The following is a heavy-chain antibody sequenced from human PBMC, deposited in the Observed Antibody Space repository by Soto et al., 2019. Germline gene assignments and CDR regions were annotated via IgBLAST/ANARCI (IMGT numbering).Heavy chain of an antibody. CDR3: VRLHSRTYTFVK. Sequence: GGSLRLSCAASGFSFSDHYIDWVRQAPGKGLEWVGRTRNQAHSYTTEYAASVKGRFTLSRDNSKSSVYLQMNSLTTEDTAVYYCVRLHSRTYTFVKGGPGTLVNVSS. J-gene: IGHJ4*02. V-gene: IGHV3-72*01. D-gene: IGHD1-26*01. CDR1: GFSFSDHY. CDR2: TRNQAHSYTT.